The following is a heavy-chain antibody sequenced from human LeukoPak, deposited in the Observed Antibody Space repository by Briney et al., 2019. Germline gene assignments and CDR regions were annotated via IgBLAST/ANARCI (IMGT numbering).Heavy chain of an antibody. CDR2: VSGSGGST. J-gene: IGHJ2*01. D-gene: IGHD1-26*01. V-gene: IGHV3-23*01. CDR3: AKDRTVGASYGYFDL. Sequence: GGSLRLSCAASGFTFSSYAMSWVRQAPGKGLEWVSVVSGSGGSTHYADSVKGRFTIPRDNSKNTLYLQMNSLRAEDTAVYYCAKDRTVGASYGYFDLWGRGTLVTVSS. CDR1: GFTFSSYA.